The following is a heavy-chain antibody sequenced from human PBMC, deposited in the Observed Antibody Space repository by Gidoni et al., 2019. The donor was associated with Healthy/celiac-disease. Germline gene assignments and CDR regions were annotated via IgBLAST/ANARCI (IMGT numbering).Heavy chain of an antibody. V-gene: IGHV4-34*01. CDR1: GGSFSGYS. J-gene: IGHJ6*02. Sequence: QVQLQQWGAGLLKPSETLSLPCAVYGGSFSGYSWSWIRQRPGKGLEWIGEINHSGSTNYNPSLKSRVTISVDTSKNQFSLKLSSVTAADTAVYYCARRYDILTGYYNIHYYYGMDVWGQGTTVTVSS. CDR3: ARRYDILTGYYNIHYYYGMDV. D-gene: IGHD3-9*01. CDR2: INHSGST.